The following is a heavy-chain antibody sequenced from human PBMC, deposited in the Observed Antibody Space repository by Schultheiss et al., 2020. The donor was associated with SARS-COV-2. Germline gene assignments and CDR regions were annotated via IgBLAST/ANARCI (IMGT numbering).Heavy chain of an antibody. J-gene: IGHJ4*02. Sequence: GGSLRLSCAASGFTFSNAWMTWVRQAPGKGLEWVGRIKSKTDGGTTDYAAPVKGRFTISRDDSKGFTYLQMKSQKTENTAVYHFRWAQSCGHRRPPELRRRCFDYWGQGTLGTVAS. CDR2: IKSKTDGGTT. V-gene: IGHV3-15*01. CDR1: GFTFSNAW. D-gene: IGHD2-21*01. CDR3: RWAQSCGHRRPPELRRRCFDY.